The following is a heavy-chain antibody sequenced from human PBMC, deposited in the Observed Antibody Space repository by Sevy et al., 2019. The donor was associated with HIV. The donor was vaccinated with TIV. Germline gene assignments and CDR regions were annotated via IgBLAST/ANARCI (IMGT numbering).Heavy chain of an antibody. CDR3: ARRVYGSGTYLNDY. V-gene: IGHV1-2*02. CDR2: INPNGGGR. J-gene: IGHJ4*02. CDR1: GDYFTGYY. Sequence: ASVKVSCKASGDYFTGYYVHWGRQAPGQGLEWMGWINPNGGGRNIGQKFHGRVTMSRDTPITTAYMELIRLRSNETGVYYCARRVYGSGTYLNDYWGQGTLVTVSS. D-gene: IGHD3-10*01.